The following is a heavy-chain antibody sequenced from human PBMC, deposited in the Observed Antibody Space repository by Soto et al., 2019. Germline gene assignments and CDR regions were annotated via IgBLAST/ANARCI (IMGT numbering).Heavy chain of an antibody. J-gene: IGHJ3*02. V-gene: IGHV3-30*18. Sequence: QVQLVESGGGVVQPGRSLRLSCAASGFTFSSYGMHWVRQAPGKGLEWVAVISYDGSNKYYADSVKGRFTISRDNSKNTLYLQMNSLRAEDTAVYYCAKDMVKRLYADPDAFDIWGQGTMVTVSS. CDR2: ISYDGSNK. D-gene: IGHD3-16*01. CDR3: AKDMVKRLYADPDAFDI. CDR1: GFTFSSYG.